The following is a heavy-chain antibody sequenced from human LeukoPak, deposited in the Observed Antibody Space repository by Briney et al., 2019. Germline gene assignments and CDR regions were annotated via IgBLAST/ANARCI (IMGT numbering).Heavy chain of an antibody. D-gene: IGHD3-10*01. CDR2: ISYDGSNK. Sequence: GRSLRLSCAASGFTFSSYAMHWVRQAPGKGLEWVAVISYDGSNKYYADSVKGRFTISRDNSKNTLYLQMNSLRAEGTAVYYCARNRGLWFGEIGLFDPWGQGTLVTVPS. V-gene: IGHV3-30*04. CDR1: GFTFSSYA. J-gene: IGHJ5*02. CDR3: ARNRGLWFGEIGLFDP.